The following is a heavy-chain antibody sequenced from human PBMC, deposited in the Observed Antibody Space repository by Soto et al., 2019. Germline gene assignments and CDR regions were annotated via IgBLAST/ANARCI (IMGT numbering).Heavy chain of an antibody. CDR2: IIPIFGTA. CDR1: GGTFSSYS. D-gene: IGHD2-15*01. V-gene: IGHV1-69*13. Sequence: SVKVSCKASGGTFSSYSISWVLQAPGQGLEWMGGIIPIFGTANYAQKFQGRVTITADESTSTAYMELSSLRSEDTAVYYCARDKIVVVAATRYYYYGMDVWGQGTTVTVSS. CDR3: ARDKIVVVAATRYYYYGMDV. J-gene: IGHJ6*02.